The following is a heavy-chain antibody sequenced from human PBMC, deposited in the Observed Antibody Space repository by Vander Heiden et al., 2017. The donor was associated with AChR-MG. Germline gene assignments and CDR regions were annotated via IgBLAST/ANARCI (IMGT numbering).Heavy chain of an antibody. D-gene: IGHD6-19*01. CDR3: ARESSWGYTSSGYLFWYFDL. J-gene: IGHJ2*01. CDR1: GGSMNNNF. CDR2: VYASGIT. Sequence: QVQLQESGRRVVKPSETLSLTCTVSGGSMNNNFWSWIRQPAGKGLEWIGRVYASGITNLKPSLQSRISMSIDMSKNQFSLNLTSVTAADTAVYYCARESSWGYTSSGYLFWYFDLWGQGIQVTVSS. V-gene: IGHV4-4*07.